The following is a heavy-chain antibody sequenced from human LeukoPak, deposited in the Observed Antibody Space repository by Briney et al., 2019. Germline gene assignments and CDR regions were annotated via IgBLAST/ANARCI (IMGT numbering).Heavy chain of an antibody. CDR2: ISSSSSSI. J-gene: IGHJ5*02. CDR3: ASAALGSTRP. V-gene: IGHV3-21*01. D-gene: IGHD1-26*01. CDR1: GFTFSNYN. Sequence: GGSLRLSCAASGFTFSNYNMNWVRQAPGKGLEWDSSISSSSSSINYADSLKGRFTISRDNAKNSLYLQMNSLRAEDTAVYYCASAALGSTRPWGQGTLVTVSS.